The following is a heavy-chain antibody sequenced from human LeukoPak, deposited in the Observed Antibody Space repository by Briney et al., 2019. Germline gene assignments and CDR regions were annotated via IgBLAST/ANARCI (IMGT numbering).Heavy chain of an antibody. CDR2: IYYSGST. V-gene: IGHV4-39*07. CDR3: ARNLIAAAGTGRRRYYYGMDV. CDR1: GGSISSSSYY. Sequence: PSETLSLTCTVSGGSISSSSYYWGWIRQPPGKGLEWIGSIYYSGSTYYNPSLKSRVTISVDTSKNQFSLKLSSVTAADTAVYYCARNLIAAAGTGRRRYYYGMDVWGQGTTVTVSS. J-gene: IGHJ6*02. D-gene: IGHD6-13*01.